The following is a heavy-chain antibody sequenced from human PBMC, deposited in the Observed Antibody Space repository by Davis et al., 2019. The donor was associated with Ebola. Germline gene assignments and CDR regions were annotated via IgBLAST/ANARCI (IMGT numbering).Heavy chain of an antibody. CDR2: IYYSGST. V-gene: IGHV4-39*01. CDR3: ARGGLRYFDWLLLEPWYFDY. J-gene: IGHJ4*02. D-gene: IGHD3-9*01. Sequence: SETLSLTCTVSGGSISSSSYYWGWIRQPPGKGLEWIGSIYYSGSTYYNPSLKSRVTISVDTSKNQFSLKLSSVTAADTAVYYCARGGLRYFDWLLLEPWYFDYWGQGTLVTVSS. CDR1: GGSISSSSYY.